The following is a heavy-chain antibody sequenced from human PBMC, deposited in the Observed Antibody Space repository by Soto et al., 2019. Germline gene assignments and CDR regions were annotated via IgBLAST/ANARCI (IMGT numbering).Heavy chain of an antibody. D-gene: IGHD6-6*01. CDR3: ARDRDRYSSSSIDWFDP. J-gene: IGHJ5*02. CDR2: IIPILGIA. V-gene: IGHV1-69*04. Sequence: ASVKVSCKASGGTFSSYTISWVRQAPGQGLEWMGRIIPILGIANYAQKFQGRVTITADKSTSTAYMELSSLRSEDTAVYYCARDRDRYSSSSIDWFDPWGQGTLVTVSS. CDR1: GGTFSSYT.